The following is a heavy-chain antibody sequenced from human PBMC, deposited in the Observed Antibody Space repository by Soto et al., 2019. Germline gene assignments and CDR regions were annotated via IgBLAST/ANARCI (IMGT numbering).Heavy chain of an antibody. D-gene: IGHD2-15*01. CDR1: GFTFSDYY. Sequence: LRLSCVVSGFTFSDYYMTWIRQAPGKGLEWVSDISTTSFYTNYAASVKGRFTISRDNAKNSLYLQMDNLRAEDSAVYYCARVSGHCSGGRCYAVDFWGQGRLVTVSS. V-gene: IGHV3-11*06. J-gene: IGHJ4*02. CDR3: ARVSGHCSGGRCYAVDF. CDR2: ISTTSFYT.